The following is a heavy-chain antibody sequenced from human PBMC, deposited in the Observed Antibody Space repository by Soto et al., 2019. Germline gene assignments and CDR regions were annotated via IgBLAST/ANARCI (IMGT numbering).Heavy chain of an antibody. CDR1: GFTFSSYA. CDR2: ISGSGGST. CDR3: AKVPVLGYYYYGMDV. J-gene: IGHJ6*02. D-gene: IGHD2-8*01. V-gene: IGHV3-23*01. Sequence: EVQLLESGGGLVQPGGSLRLSCAASGFTFSSYAMSWVRQAPGKGLEWVSAISGSGGSTYYADSVKGRFTISRDNSXXTLYLQMNSLRAEDTAVYYCAKVPVLGYYYYGMDVWGQGTTVTVSS.